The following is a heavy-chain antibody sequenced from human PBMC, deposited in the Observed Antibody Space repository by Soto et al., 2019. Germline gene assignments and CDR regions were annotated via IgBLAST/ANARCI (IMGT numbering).Heavy chain of an antibody. Sequence: TSETLSLTCTVSGGSISSGGYYWSWIRQHPGKGLEWIGYIYYSGSTYYNPSLKSRVTISVDTSKNQFSLKLSSVTAADTAVYYCARGYCSGGSCYLRPRLMDVWGQGTTVTVSS. CDR3: ARGYCSGGSCYLRPRLMDV. CDR1: GGSISSGGYY. CDR2: IYYSGST. V-gene: IGHV4-31*03. D-gene: IGHD2-15*01. J-gene: IGHJ6*02.